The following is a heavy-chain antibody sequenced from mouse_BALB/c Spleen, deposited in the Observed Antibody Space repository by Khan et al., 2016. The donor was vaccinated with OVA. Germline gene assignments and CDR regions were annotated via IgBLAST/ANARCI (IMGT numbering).Heavy chain of an antibody. CDR2: IYPGSDNN. Sequence: QVQLKESGAELARPGASVTLSCKASGYTFTDYYVNWMRQRTGQGLEWIGEIYPGSDNNYYNEKFKGKATLTADKSSSTAYMQLSSRTSGDSAVYFGAREWAAWFPYWGQGTLGTVSA. J-gene: IGHJ3*01. CDR1: GYTFTDYY. V-gene: IGHV1-77*01. CDR3: AREWAAWFPY.